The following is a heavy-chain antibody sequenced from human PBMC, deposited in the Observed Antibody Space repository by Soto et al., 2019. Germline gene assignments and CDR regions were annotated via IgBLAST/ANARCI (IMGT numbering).Heavy chain of an antibody. CDR2: ISYDGSNK. Sequence: QVQLVESGGGVVQPGRSLRLSCAASGFTFSSYAMHWVRQAPGKGLEWVAVISYDGSNKYYADSVKGRFTISRDNSKNTLYLQMNSLRVEDTAVYYCARERCSSTSCYERYYYYGMDVWGQGTTVTVSS. CDR3: ARERCSSTSCYERYYYYGMDV. D-gene: IGHD2-2*01. V-gene: IGHV3-30-3*01. J-gene: IGHJ6*02. CDR1: GFTFSSYA.